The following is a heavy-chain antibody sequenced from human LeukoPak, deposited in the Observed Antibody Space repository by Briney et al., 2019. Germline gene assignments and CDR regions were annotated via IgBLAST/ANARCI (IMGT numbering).Heavy chain of an antibody. J-gene: IGHJ6*03. CDR2: IRYDGSNK. CDR3: AKRGYCSSTSCHRDYYMDV. CDR1: GFTFSSYG. Sequence: GGSPRLSCAASGFTFSSYGMHWVRQAPGKGLEWVAFIRYDGSNKYYADSVKGRFTISRDNSKNTLYLQMNSLRAEDTAVYYCAKRGYCSSTSCHRDYYMDVWGKGTTVTISS. V-gene: IGHV3-30*02. D-gene: IGHD2-2*01.